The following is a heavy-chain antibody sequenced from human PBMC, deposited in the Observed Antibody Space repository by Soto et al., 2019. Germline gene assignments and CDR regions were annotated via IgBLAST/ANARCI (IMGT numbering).Heavy chain of an antibody. V-gene: IGHV3-7*01. CDR2: INQDGSEK. D-gene: IGHD6-19*01. J-gene: IGHJ4*02. Sequence: EVQLVESGGGLVQPGGSLRLSCAASGFTFRSYWMSWVRQAPGKGLEWVANINQDGSEKYYVDSVKGRFTISRDNAKNSLYLQVNSLRAEDTAVYYCERDGVEAGLYLDNWGQGTLVTVSS. CDR3: ERDGVEAGLYLDN. CDR1: GFTFRSYW.